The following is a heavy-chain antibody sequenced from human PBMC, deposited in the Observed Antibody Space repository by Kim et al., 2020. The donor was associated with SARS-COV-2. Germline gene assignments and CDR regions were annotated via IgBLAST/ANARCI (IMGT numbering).Heavy chain of an antibody. J-gene: IGHJ4*02. Sequence: TSGRTNNNHTLKSRVTISVDTSKNQFSLKLSSVTAADTAVYYCARSVTHDYWGQGTLVTVSS. D-gene: IGHD4-4*01. V-gene: IGHV4-59*10. CDR2: TSGRT. CDR3: ARSVTHDY.